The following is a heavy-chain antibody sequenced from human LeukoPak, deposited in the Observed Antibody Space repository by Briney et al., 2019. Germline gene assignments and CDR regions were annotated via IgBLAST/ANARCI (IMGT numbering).Heavy chain of an antibody. V-gene: IGHV1-46*01. CDR3: ARTYYYDSSRGGLDY. D-gene: IGHD3-22*01. Sequence: GASVKVSCKASGYTFTSYYVHWVRQAPGQGLEWMGIINPSGGSTSYAQKFQGRVTMTRDTSTSTVYMELSSLRSEDTAVYYCARTYYYDSSRGGLDYWGQGTLVTVSS. CDR2: INPSGGST. CDR1: GYTFTSYY. J-gene: IGHJ4*02.